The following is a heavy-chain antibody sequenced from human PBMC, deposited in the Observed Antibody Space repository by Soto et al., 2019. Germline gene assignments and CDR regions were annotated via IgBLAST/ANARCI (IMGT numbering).Heavy chain of an antibody. Sequence: QVQLVQSGAEVRKPGASVKVSCKASGKIFSNYAIHWVRQAPGQRLEWMGWINVGRGNLKYSERFQGKVTLTRDGSASTAFMELSSLTAEDTAVYYCAGDEYDDSNNWGRFDYWGQGTPVTVSS. CDR1: GKIFSNYA. D-gene: IGHD7-27*01. CDR3: AGDEYDDSNNWGRFDY. CDR2: INVGRGNL. V-gene: IGHV1-3*01. J-gene: IGHJ4*02.